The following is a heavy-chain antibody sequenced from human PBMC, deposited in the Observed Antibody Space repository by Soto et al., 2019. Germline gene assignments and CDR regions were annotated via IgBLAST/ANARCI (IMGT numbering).Heavy chain of an antibody. CDR2: IYHSGST. CDR1: SGSISSNW. Sequence: SETLSLTCVVSSGSISSNWWSWVRQPPGKGLEWIGEIYHSGSTNYNPSLNSRVTISIDKSKNYFSLDLSSVTAADTAVYYCSSQTYSYAWHHWGQGIQVTVSS. V-gene: IGHV4-4*02. CDR3: SSQTYSYAWHH. D-gene: IGHD5-18*01. J-gene: IGHJ5*02.